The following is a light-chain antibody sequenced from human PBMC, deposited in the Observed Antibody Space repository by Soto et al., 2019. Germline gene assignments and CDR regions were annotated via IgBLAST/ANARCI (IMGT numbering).Light chain of an antibody. J-gene: IGLJ1*01. CDR2: SVS. CDR1: SSDIGTYNH. CDR3: CSYADSSTLFV. Sequence: SVLTQPASVSGSPGQSITISCSGTSSDIGTYNHVAWFQQFPGKTPKLVIYSVSDRPSGVSYRFSGSKSGNTASLTISGLQADDEADYYCCSYADSSTLFVFGTGTKVTVL. V-gene: IGLV2-14*01.